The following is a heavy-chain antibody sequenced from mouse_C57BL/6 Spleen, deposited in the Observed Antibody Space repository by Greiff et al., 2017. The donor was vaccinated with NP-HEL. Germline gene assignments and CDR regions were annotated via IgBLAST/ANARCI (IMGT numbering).Heavy chain of an antibody. CDR2: ISSGSSTI. J-gene: IGHJ4*01. Sequence: EVQLVESGGGLVKPGGSLKLSCAASGFTFSDYGMHWVRQAPEKGLEWVAYISSGSSTIYYADTVKGRFTISRDNAKNTLFLQMTSLRSEDTAMYYCARKAYDYDRGYAMDYGGQGTSVTVSS. V-gene: IGHV5-17*01. CDR1: GFTFSDYG. CDR3: ARKAYDYDRGYAMDY. D-gene: IGHD2-4*01.